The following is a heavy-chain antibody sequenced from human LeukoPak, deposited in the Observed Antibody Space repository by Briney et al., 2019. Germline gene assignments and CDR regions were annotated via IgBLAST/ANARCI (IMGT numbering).Heavy chain of an antibody. V-gene: IGHV3-7*01. CDR2: IKQDGSEK. D-gene: IGHD6-13*01. Sequence: GGSLRLSCAASGLTFSSYWMSWVRQAPGKGLEWVANIKQDGSEKYYVDSVKGRFTISRDNAKNSLYLQMNSLRAEDTAVYYCARDPSAAGTGDFDYWGQGTLVTVSS. J-gene: IGHJ4*02. CDR1: GLTFSSYW. CDR3: ARDPSAAGTGDFDY.